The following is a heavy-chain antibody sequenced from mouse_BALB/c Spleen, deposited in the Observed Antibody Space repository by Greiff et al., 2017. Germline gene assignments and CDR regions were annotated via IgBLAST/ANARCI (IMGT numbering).Heavy chain of an antibody. CDR3: ARGNYGRVDY. V-gene: IGHV1S126*01. D-gene: IGHD2-1*01. CDR2: IDPSDSET. Sequence: VQLVESGPQLVRPGASVKISCKASGYSFTSYWMHWVKQRPGQGLEWIGMIDPSDSETRLNQKFKDKATLTVDKSSSTAYMQLSSPTSEDSAVYYCARGNYGRVDYWGQGTSVTVSS. CDR1: GYSFTSYW. J-gene: IGHJ4*01.